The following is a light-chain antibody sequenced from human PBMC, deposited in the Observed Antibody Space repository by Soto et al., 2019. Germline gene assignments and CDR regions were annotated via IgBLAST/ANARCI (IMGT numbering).Light chain of an antibody. CDR2: GAS. CDR1: QSVSSSY. J-gene: IGKJ3*01. Sequence: EIVLTQSPGTLSLSPGERATLSCRASQSVSSSYLAWYQQKPGQAPRLLIYGASSRATGIPGRFSGSGSGTDFTLTISRLEAVDFAVYYCQQYGSSLFTFGPGTKVDIK. V-gene: IGKV3-20*01. CDR3: QQYGSSLFT.